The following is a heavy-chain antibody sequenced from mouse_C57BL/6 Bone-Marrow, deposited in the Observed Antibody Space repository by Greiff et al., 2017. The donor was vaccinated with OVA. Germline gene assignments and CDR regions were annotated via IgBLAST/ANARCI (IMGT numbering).Heavy chain of an antibody. CDR2: ISDGGSYT. D-gene: IGHD1-1*01. CDR3: AREGYYGSYWYFDV. J-gene: IGHJ1*03. V-gene: IGHV5-4*01. Sequence: EVMLVESGGGLVKPGGSLKLSCAASGFTFSSYAMSWVRQTPEKRLEWVATISDGGSYTYYPDNVKGRFTISRDNAKNNLYLQMSHLKSEDTAMYYCAREGYYGSYWYFDVWGTGTTVTVSS. CDR1: GFTFSSYA.